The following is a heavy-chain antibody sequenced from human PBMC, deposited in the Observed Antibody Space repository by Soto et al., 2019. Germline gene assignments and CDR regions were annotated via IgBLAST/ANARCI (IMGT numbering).Heavy chain of an antibody. CDR1: GYSFTSYW. CDR2: IYPGDSDT. J-gene: IGHJ3*02. D-gene: IGHD3-9*01. CDR3: ARYCSSYEILTGRSDAFDI. Sequence: GQSLKISCKGSGYSFTSYWIGWVRQMPGKGLEWMGIIYPGDSDTRYSPSFQGQVTISRDNAKNSMYLQMSSLRVEDTALYYCARYCSSYEILTGRSDAFDIWGQGTMVTVSS. V-gene: IGHV5-51*01.